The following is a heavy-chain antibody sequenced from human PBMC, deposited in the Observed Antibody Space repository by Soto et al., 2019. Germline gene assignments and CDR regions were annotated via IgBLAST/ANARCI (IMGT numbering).Heavy chain of an antibody. V-gene: IGHV3-48*03. D-gene: IGHD6-13*01. J-gene: IGHJ6*02. CDR1: GFTFSSYE. CDR2: ISSSGSTI. CDR3: AGALAAAGNTSLYYYYGMDV. Sequence: PGGSLRLSCAASGFTFSSYEMNWVRQAPGKGLEWVSYISSSGSTIYYADSVKGRFTISRDNAKNSLYLQMNSLRAEDTAVYYCAGALAAAGNTSLYYYYGMDVWGQGTTVTVSS.